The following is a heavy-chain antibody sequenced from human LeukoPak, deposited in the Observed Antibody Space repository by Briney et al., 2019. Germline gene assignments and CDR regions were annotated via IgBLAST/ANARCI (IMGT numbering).Heavy chain of an antibody. CDR2: LYYSGNT. J-gene: IGHJ2*01. V-gene: IGHV4-39*01. Sequence: PSGTLSLTCTVSGGSISSSSDYWGWIRQPPGKWLELIRSLYYSGNTYYNPSLKIRVTISVDTSKNQFSLKLSSVPAADTAVYYCASRRAPPHWYFDLWGRGTLVTVSS. CDR3: ASRRAPPHWYFDL. CDR1: GGSISSSSDY.